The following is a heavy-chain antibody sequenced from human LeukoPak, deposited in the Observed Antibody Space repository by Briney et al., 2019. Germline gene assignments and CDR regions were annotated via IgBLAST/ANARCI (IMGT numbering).Heavy chain of an antibody. Sequence: AAVKVSCKASGYTFTSYDINWVRQATGQGLEWMGWMNPNSGNTGYAQKFQGRVTMTRNTSISTAYMELSSLRSEDTAVYYCARIKRGYSYGNFDYWGQGTLVTVSS. CDR2: MNPNSGNT. V-gene: IGHV1-8*01. J-gene: IGHJ4*02. CDR1: GYTFTSYD. CDR3: ARIKRGYSYGNFDY. D-gene: IGHD5-18*01.